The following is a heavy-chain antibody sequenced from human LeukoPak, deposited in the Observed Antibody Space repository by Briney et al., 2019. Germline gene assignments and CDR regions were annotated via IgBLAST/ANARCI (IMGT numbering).Heavy chain of an antibody. V-gene: IGHV3-23*01. CDR2: ISDSGDRT. CDR3: AKGSGSYGQDLYY. Sequence: GGSLRLSCGASGFTFSSYGMSWVRQAPGKGLEWVSSISDSGDRTFYADSVKGRFTISRDNSKNTLFLQVSSLRAEDTAVYYCAKGSGSYGQDLYYWGQGTLVTVSS. J-gene: IGHJ4*02. CDR1: GFTFSSYG. D-gene: IGHD3-3*01.